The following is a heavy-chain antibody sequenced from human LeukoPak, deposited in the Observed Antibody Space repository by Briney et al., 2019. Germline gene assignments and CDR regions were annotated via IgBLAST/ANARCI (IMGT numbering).Heavy chain of an antibody. Sequence: GGSLRLSCAASGFTFSTYWMHWVRQAPGKGLVWVARIKGNGSSTIYADSVKGRFTIPRDNSKNTLYLQTSSLRAEDTAVYYCARASTTVPNLLDHWGRGTLVTVSS. D-gene: IGHD4-17*01. CDR2: IKGNGSST. CDR3: ARASTTVPNLLDH. J-gene: IGHJ4*02. CDR1: GFTFSTYW. V-gene: IGHV3-74*01.